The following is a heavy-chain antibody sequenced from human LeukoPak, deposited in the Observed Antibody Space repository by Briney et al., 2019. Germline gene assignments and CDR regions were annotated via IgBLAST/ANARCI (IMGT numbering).Heavy chain of an antibody. CDR1: GFTFDDYA. Sequence: GGSLRLSCAASGFTFDDYAMSWVRQAPGKGLEWVSGINWIAGSTGYADSVKGRFTISRDNAKNTLYLQMNSLRAEDTALYYCATHDYGETTDGYWGQGTLVTVSS. V-gene: IGHV3-20*04. CDR3: ATHDYGETTDGY. J-gene: IGHJ4*02. CDR2: INWIAGST. D-gene: IGHD4-17*01.